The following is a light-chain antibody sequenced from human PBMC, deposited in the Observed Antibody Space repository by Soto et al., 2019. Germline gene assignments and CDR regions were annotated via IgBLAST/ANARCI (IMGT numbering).Light chain of an antibody. CDR1: QTIDTY. Sequence: DIQMTQSPSSLSAPVGDRVTITCRAGQTIDTYLNWYKQEPGKAPKLLIYAASSLHSGVPSRFSGSGSGTDFTLTMSSLQPEDFATYFCQQSHGIPYTFGQGTKLEIK. CDR2: AAS. V-gene: IGKV1-39*01. CDR3: QQSHGIPYT. J-gene: IGKJ2*01.